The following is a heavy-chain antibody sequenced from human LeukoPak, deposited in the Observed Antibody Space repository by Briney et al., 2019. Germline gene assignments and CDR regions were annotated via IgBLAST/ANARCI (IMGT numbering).Heavy chain of an antibody. Sequence: PGGSLRLSCAASGFTFSSYWMHWVRQAPGEGLVWVSRINSDGSSTSYADSVRGRFTISRDNAKNTLYLQMNSLRAEDTAVYYCARIYGVGSVDYWGQGTLVTVSS. CDR2: INSDGSST. CDR3: ARIYGVGSVDY. D-gene: IGHD1-26*01. CDR1: GFTFSSYW. J-gene: IGHJ4*02. V-gene: IGHV3-74*01.